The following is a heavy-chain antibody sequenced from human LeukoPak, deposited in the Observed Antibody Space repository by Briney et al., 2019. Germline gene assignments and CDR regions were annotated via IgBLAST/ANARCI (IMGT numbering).Heavy chain of an antibody. D-gene: IGHD4-23*01. Sequence: GGSLRLSCAASGFTFDNYAMSWVRQAPGKGLEWVSLIYGAGSTYYADSVTGRFTISRDNSKNTLFLQMNSLRAEDTAVYYCARRGDGGRSFDYWGQGTLVTVSS. CDR3: ARRGDGGRSFDY. V-gene: IGHV3-23*01. CDR2: IYGAGST. CDR1: GFTFDNYA. J-gene: IGHJ4*02.